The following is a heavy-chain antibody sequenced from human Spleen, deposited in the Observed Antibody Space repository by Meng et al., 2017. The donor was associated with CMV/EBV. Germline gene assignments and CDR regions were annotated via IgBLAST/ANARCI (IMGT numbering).Heavy chain of an antibody. J-gene: IGHJ5*02. D-gene: IGHD6-6*01. Sequence: QVQLQQWGAGLLKPSETLSLTCPVSGGSISSYYWSWIRQPAGKGLEWIGRIYTSGSTNYNPSLKSRVSMSVDTSKNQFSLKLSSVTAADTAVYYCARFVRIAARLQLHSFYPWGQGTLVTVSS. CDR1: GGSISSYY. CDR3: ARFVRIAARLQLHSFYP. V-gene: IGHV4-59*10. CDR2: IYTSGST.